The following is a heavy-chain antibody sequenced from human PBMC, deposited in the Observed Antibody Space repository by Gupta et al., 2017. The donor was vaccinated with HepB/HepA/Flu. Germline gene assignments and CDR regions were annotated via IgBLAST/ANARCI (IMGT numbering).Heavy chain of an antibody. D-gene: IGHD1-20*01. CDR1: GFTFSSYS. CDR2: ISTSSSYI. J-gene: IGHJ3*02. Sequence: EVQLVESGGGLVKPGGSLRLSCAASGFTFSSYSMNWVRQAPGKGLEWVSSISTSSSYIYYADSVKGRFTFSRDNAKNSLYLQMNSLRAEDTAVYYCARENNWDAFDIWGQGTMVTVSS. CDR3: ARENNWDAFDI. V-gene: IGHV3-21*02.